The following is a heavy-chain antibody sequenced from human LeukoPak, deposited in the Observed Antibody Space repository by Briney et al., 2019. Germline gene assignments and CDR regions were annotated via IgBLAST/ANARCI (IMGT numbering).Heavy chain of an antibody. J-gene: IGHJ4*02. CDR2: IYYTGST. D-gene: IGHD1-26*01. CDR1: GGSITNHY. CDR3: ARDLTVGAPTFDY. V-gene: IGHV4-4*07. Sequence: SETLSLTCTVSGGSITNHYWSWIRQPAGKGLEWTGRIYYTGSTNYNPSLMSRVILSLDTSKNQFSLRLTSVTAADTAVYYCARDLTVGAPTFDYWGQGALVTVSS.